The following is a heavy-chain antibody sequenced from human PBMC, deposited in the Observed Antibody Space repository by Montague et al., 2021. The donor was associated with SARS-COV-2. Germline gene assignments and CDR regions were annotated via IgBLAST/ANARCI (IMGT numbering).Heavy chain of an antibody. V-gene: IGHV4-34*01. CDR3: AREDSFCFDDVCYLPRSGFDS. CDR2: VNHSGRT. Sequence: SETLSLTCTVSCGSFNSYYWSWVRQPPGKGLEWIGQVNHSGRTNYNPSLKSRVTMSVDTSKNQFSLNLTSVSAADTAVYYCAREDSFCFDDVCYLPRSGFDSWGQGTLVIVSS. J-gene: IGHJ4*02. CDR1: CGSFNSYY. D-gene: IGHD2-8*01.